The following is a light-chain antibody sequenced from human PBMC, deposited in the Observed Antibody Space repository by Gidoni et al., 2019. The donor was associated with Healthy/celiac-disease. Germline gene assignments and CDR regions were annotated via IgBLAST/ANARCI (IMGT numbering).Light chain of an antibody. CDR2: AES. CDR3: KQRYSTPRT. J-gene: IGKJ1*01. V-gene: IGKV1-39*01. Sequence: DIQLTQFPSSLSASVGDRVTITCRASQRISSYLNWYQQKPGKAPKLLIYAESSLQSGAPSRFSGRGSGKDFTLTISSLQPENLATYYVKQRYSTPRTFGQGTKVEIK. CDR1: QRISSY.